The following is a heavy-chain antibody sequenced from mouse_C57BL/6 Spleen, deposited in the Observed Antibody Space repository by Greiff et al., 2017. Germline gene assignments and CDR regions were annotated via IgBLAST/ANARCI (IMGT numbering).Heavy chain of an antibody. J-gene: IGHJ2*01. D-gene: IGHD4-1*01. CDR1: GYTFTSYT. V-gene: IGHV1-4*01. CDR3: ARWDVHYFDY. Sequence: VQLQQSGAELARPGASVKMSCKASGYTFTSYTMHWVKQRPGQGLEWIGYINPSSGYTRYNQKFKGKATLTADKSASTAYMQLSSLTSEDSAVYYCARWDVHYFDYWGQGTTLTVSS. CDR2: INPSSGYT.